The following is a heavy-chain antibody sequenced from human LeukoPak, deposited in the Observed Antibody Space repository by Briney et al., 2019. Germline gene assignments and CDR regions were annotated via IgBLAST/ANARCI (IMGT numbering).Heavy chain of an antibody. D-gene: IGHD1-26*01. CDR2: IYHSGST. CDR1: GYSISSGYY. CDR3: ARWIVGATRNWFDP. Sequence: SETLSLTCTVSGYSISSGYYWGWIRQPPGKGLEWIGSIYHSGSTYYNPSLKSRVTISIDTSKNQFSLKLRSVTAADTAVYYCARWIVGATRNWFDPWGQGTLVTVSS. J-gene: IGHJ5*02. V-gene: IGHV4-38-2*02.